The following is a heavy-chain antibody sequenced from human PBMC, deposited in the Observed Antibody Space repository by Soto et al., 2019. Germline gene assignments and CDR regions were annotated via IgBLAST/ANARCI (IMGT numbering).Heavy chain of an antibody. Sequence: ASVKVSCKASGYTFSSFGINWVRQAPGQGLEWVGWVSVYNDDTKYAQNFQGRVTLTTDTSTSTTYMEVGSLRSDDTAVYYCARTCRSGYTRCFDYWGQGTLVTVSS. CDR2: VSVYNDDT. J-gene: IGHJ4*02. CDR1: GYTFSSFG. V-gene: IGHV1-18*01. CDR3: ARTCRSGYTRCFDY. D-gene: IGHD3-22*01.